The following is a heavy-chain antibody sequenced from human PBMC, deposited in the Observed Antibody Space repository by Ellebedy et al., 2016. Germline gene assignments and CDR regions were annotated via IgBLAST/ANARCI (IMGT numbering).Heavy chain of an antibody. J-gene: IGHJ4*02. CDR1: GFTLSNHW. V-gene: IGHV3-74*01. CDR3: ARDQDGPGGAIDY. Sequence: GESLKISCAASGFTLSNHWMHWVRQAPGKGPVWVSLINSDGSDTRYADSEKGRFTISRDNAKNMLYLQMNSLRVEDTAVYYCARDQDGPGGAIDYWGQGTLVTVSS. CDR2: INSDGSDT.